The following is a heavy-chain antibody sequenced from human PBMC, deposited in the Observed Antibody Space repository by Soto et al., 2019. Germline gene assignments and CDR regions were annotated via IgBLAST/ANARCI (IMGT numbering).Heavy chain of an antibody. CDR2: ISWNSGDI. CDR3: AKDNDLDRDGPFDY. CDR1: GFSFDDYG. D-gene: IGHD2-2*03. V-gene: IGHV3-9*01. J-gene: IGHJ4*02. Sequence: EVQLVESGGGSVQPGRSLRLSCAASGFSFDDYGMYWVRQGPGKGLEWVSGISWNSGDIYYADSVKGRFTISRDNAKRSLYLQMNSLRTEDTALDYCAKDNDLDRDGPFDYWGQGILVTVSS.